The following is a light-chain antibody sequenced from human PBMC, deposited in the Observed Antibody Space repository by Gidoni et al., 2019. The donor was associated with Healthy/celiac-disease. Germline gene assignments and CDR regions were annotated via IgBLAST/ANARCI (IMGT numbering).Light chain of an antibody. V-gene: IGKV1-9*01. CDR1: QGISSY. Sequence: IPLTQSPSSLSASVGDRVTITCRASQGISSYLAWYQQKPWKAPKLLIYAASTLKSGVPSRFSGSGSGTDFTLTISSLQPEDFATYYCQQLNSYPRTFGGGTKVEIK. CDR2: AAS. CDR3: QQLNSYPRT. J-gene: IGKJ4*01.